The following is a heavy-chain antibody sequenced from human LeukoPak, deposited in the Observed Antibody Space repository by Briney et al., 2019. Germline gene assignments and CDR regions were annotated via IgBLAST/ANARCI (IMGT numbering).Heavy chain of an antibody. CDR2: ISSNGEST. J-gene: IGHJ6*03. V-gene: IGHV3-64*01. CDR3: AKTSGSGGCYYYYMDV. CDR1: GFIFSNYA. Sequence: GGSLRLSCAASGFIFSNYAMHWVRQAPGKGLEYVSGISSNGESTYYANSVKGRFTISRDNSKNTLYLQMGSLRAEDMAVYYCAKTSGSGGCYYYYMDVWGKGTTVTVSS. D-gene: IGHD1-26*01.